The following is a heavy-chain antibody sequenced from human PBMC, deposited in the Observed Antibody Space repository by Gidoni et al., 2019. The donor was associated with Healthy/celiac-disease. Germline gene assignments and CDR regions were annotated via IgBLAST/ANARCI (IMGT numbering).Heavy chain of an antibody. Sequence: QVQLQQWGAGLWKPSETLSLTCAVYGGSFSGYYWSWIRQPPGKGLEWIGEINHSGSTNYNPSLKSRVTISVDTSKNQFSLKLSSVTAADTAVYYCARGRGYSYGYYRPKGEVDYWGQGTLVTVSS. D-gene: IGHD5-18*01. V-gene: IGHV4-34*01. CDR1: GGSFSGYY. CDR3: ARGRGYSYGYYRPKGEVDY. CDR2: INHSGST. J-gene: IGHJ4*02.